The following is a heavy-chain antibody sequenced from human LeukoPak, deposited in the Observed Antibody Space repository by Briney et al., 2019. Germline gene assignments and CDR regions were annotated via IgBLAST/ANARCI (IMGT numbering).Heavy chain of an antibody. J-gene: IGHJ5*02. Sequence: SETLSLTCTVSGGSISSHYWSWIRQPPGKGLEWIGYIYYSGSTNYNPSLKSRVTISVDMSKNQLSLKLSSVTAADTAVYYCARQRNYYDSSGYYNNWFDPWGQGTLVTVSS. CDR2: IYYSGST. D-gene: IGHD3-22*01. V-gene: IGHV4-59*11. CDR1: GGSISSHY. CDR3: ARQRNYYDSSGYYNNWFDP.